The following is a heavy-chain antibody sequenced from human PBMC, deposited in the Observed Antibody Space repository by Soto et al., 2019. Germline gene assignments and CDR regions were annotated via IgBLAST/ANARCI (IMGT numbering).Heavy chain of an antibody. D-gene: IGHD1-1*01. J-gene: IGHJ3*01. CDR3: TTGRRGAWAHDFFDV. Sequence: EVQLLESGGGLRQPGGSLRLSCAAAGFPFRTHAMTWVRQTPAKGLEWISTISGSGAATYYADSVRGRFTISRDNTENTLFLQMNSLRAEDSAMYFCTTGRRGAWAHDFFDVWGQGTPVTVSS. V-gene: IGHV3-23*01. CDR1: GFPFRTHA. CDR2: ISGSGAAT.